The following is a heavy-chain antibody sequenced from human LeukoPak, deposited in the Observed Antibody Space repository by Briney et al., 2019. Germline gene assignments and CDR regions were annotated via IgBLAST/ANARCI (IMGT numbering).Heavy chain of an antibody. J-gene: IGHJ4*02. CDR1: GFTFNNYN. CDR2: ITSSSSYI. V-gene: IGHV3-21*01. D-gene: IGHD3-22*01. CDR3: ARHVVAVGFDY. Sequence: GGSLRLSCAASGFTFNNYNINWVRQAPGKGLEWVSSITSSSSYIYYADSVKGRFTISRDNAKNSLYLQMNSLRAEDTAVYYCARHVVAVGFDYWGQGTLVTVSS.